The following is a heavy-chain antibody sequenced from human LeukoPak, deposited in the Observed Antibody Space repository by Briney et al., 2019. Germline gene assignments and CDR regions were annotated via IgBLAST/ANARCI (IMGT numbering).Heavy chain of an antibody. CDR1: GFTFGNYG. Sequence: GGSLRLSCAASGFTFGNYGMSGVRKAPGRGLEWGANIRQDGSEKYYVDSVKGRFTISRDNAKNPLYLQMNSLSAEDTAVYYCARHDMIQQPHSFDYWGQGTLVTVSS. J-gene: IGHJ4*02. CDR3: ARHDMIQQPHSFDY. V-gene: IGHV3-7*01. D-gene: IGHD5-18*01. CDR2: IRQDGSEK.